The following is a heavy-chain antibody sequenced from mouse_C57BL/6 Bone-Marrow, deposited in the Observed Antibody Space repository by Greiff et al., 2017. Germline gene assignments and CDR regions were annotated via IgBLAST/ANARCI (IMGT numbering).Heavy chain of an antibody. CDR3: ARSGFGLLRYPVDY. CDR2: INPNYGTT. J-gene: IGHJ2*01. V-gene: IGHV1-39*01. D-gene: IGHD1-1*01. CDR1: GYSFTDYN. Sequence: EVQLQQSGPELVQPGASVKISCTASGYSFTDYNMNWVKQSNGKSLEWIGVINPNYGTTSYNQKFKGKATLTVDQSSSTAYMQLNSLTSEDSAVYYCARSGFGLLRYPVDYWGQGTTLTVSS.